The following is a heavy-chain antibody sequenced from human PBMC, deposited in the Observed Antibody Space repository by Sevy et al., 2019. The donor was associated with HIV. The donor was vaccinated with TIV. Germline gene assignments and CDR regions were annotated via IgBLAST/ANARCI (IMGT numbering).Heavy chain of an antibody. CDR2: ISSSSSYI. D-gene: IGHD3-3*01. CDR1: GFTFSSYS. Sequence: GGSLRLSCAASGFTFSSYSMNWVRQAPGKGLEWVSSISSSSSYIYYADSVKGRFTISRDNSKNSLYLQMNSLRAEDTAVYYCARDRSDLNLHLRYYGMDVWGQRTTVTVSS. J-gene: IGHJ6*02. CDR3: ARDRSDLNLHLRYYGMDV. V-gene: IGHV3-21*01.